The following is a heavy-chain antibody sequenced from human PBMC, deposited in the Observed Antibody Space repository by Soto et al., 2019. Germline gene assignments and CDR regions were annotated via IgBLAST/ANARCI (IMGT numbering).Heavy chain of an antibody. D-gene: IGHD3-3*02. CDR1: GYTFTTYA. Sequence: QVQLVQSGAEVKKPGASVKVSCKASGYTFTTYAISWVRQAPGQGLEWMGWISAYNGNTNYEQKLQGRVTMTTDTPPSTAYTELRNLRSDDTAVYYSAKDAPPIASRGQGTLVTVSS. CDR3: AKDAPPIAS. CDR2: ISAYNGNT. V-gene: IGHV1-18*01. J-gene: IGHJ4*02.